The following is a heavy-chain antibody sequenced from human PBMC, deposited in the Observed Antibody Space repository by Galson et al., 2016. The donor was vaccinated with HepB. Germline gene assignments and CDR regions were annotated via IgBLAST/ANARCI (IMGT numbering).Heavy chain of an antibody. J-gene: IGHJ4*02. CDR1: GFIFRAYA. D-gene: IGHD1-1*01. CDR2: TSSDATGE. V-gene: IGHV3-30*04. CDR3: ARAPALAEKLDY. Sequence: SLRLSCAASGFIFRAYAMHWVRQAPGKGLEWVAVTSSDATGEYYLDSVKGRFTISRDNSKNTLFLQMNGLRGEDTAIYYCARAPALAEKLDYWGPGSLVIVSS.